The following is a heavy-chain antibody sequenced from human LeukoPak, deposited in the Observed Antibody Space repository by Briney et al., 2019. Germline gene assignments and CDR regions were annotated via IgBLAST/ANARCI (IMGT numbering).Heavy chain of an antibody. CDR3: ARDRGDYVLLYYFDY. CDR1: GYTFTSYG. J-gene: IGHJ4*02. CDR2: ISAYNGNT. V-gene: IGHV1-18*01. D-gene: IGHD3-16*01. Sequence: ASVKVSCKASGYTFTSYGISWVRQAPGQGLEWMGWISAYNGNTNYAQKLQGRVTMTTDTSTSTAYMELRSLRSDDTAVYHCARDRGDYVLLYYFDYWGQGTLVTVSS.